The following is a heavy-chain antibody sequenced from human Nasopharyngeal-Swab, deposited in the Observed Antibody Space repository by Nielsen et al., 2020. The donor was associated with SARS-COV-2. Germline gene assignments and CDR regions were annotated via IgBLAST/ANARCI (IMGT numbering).Heavy chain of an antibody. CDR2: INPNSGGT. CDR1: GYTFTGYY. CDR3: AREGYSYGTDAFDI. J-gene: IGHJ3*02. D-gene: IGHD5-18*01. V-gene: IGHV1-2*06. Sequence: ASVKVSCKASGYTFTGYYMHWVRQAPAQGLEWMGRINPNSGGTNYAQKFQGRLTMTMDTSISTAYMELSRLGSDDTAVYYCAREGYSYGTDAFDIWGQGTMVTVSS.